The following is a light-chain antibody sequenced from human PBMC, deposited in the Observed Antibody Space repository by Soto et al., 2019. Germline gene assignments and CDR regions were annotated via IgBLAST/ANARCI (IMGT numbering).Light chain of an antibody. V-gene: IGKV3-20*01. CDR1: QSVSSTY. J-gene: IGKJ1*01. CDR3: QHYGGSLWT. Sequence: EIVLTQSPGTLSLSPGERATLSCRASQSVSSTYLAWYQQRPGQAPRLLIYTASRRVTGIPDRFSGSGSGTDFTLTISSLEPEDFAVYYCQHYGGSLWTFGQGTKVEIK. CDR2: TAS.